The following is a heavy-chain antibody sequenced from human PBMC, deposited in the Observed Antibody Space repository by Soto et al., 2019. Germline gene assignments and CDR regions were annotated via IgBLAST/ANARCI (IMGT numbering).Heavy chain of an antibody. CDR1: GYSFTSYW. D-gene: IGHD6-13*01. V-gene: IGHV5-10-1*01. Sequence: PGESLKISCKGSGYSFTSYWISWVRQMHGKGLEWMGRIDPSDSYTNYSPSFQGHVTISADKSISTAYLQWSSLEASDTAMYYCARPGSSSAYYYGMDVWGQGTTVTVSS. CDR3: ARPGSSSAYYYGMDV. J-gene: IGHJ6*02. CDR2: IDPSDSYT.